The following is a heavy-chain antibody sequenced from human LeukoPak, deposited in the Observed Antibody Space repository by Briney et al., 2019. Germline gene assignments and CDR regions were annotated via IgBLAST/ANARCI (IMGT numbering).Heavy chain of an antibody. V-gene: IGHV3-9*01. CDR3: AKDTVRWLQLTAIDY. CDR1: GFTFDDYA. CDR2: ISWNSGSI. J-gene: IGHJ4*02. D-gene: IGHD5-24*01. Sequence: PGGSLRLSCAASGFTFDDYAMHWVRQAPGKGLEWVSGISWNSGSIGYADSVKGRFTISRDNAKNSLYLQMNSLRAEDTALYYCAKDTVRWLQLTAIDYWGQGTLVTVSS.